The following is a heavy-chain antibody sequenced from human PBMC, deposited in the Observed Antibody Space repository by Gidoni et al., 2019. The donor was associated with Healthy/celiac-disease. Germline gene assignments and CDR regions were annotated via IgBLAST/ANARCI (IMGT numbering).Heavy chain of an antibody. CDR3: GRDTYYDFWSGYCDY. D-gene: IGHD3-3*01. CDR1: GFTFSDHY. CDR2: ISSRGTTI. V-gene: IGHV3-11*01. J-gene: IGHJ4*02. Sequence: QVQLVESGGGLVKPGGSLRLSCAASGFTFSDHYMRWIRQAPGKGLAWVSYISSRGTTIYYADSVKGRFTISRDNAKNSLYLQMNSLRAEDTAVYYCGRDTYYDFWSGYCDYWGQGTLVTVSS.